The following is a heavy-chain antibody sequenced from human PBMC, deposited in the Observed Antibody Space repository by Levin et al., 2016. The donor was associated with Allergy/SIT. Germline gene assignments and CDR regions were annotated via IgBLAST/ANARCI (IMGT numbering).Heavy chain of an antibody. J-gene: IGHJ4*02. CDR2: IDHSGTTT. CDR1: GFTFTTSW. Sequence: GGSLRLSCAASGFTFTTSWMNWVRQAPGKGLEWVASIDHSGTTTVTADSVKGRFTVSRDNSRNTLYLYMHSLRAEDTAVYYCGNGPRAVDGGAYWGQGTLVTVSS. CDR3: GNGPRAVDGGAY. D-gene: IGHD2-15*01. V-gene: IGHV3-23*01.